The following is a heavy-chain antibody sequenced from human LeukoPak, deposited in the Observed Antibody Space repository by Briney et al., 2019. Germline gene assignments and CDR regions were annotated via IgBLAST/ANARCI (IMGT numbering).Heavy chain of an antibody. CDR2: IYYSGST. V-gene: IGHV4-59*01. J-gene: IGHJ4*02. D-gene: IGHD6-13*01. CDR3: ARLAAAYDY. CDR1: GGSISSYY. Sequence: PSETLSLTCTVSGGSISSYYWSWLRQPPGKGLEWIGYIYYSGSTNYNPSLKSRVTISVDTSKNQFSLKLSSVTAADTAVYYRARLAAAYDYWGQGTLVTVSS.